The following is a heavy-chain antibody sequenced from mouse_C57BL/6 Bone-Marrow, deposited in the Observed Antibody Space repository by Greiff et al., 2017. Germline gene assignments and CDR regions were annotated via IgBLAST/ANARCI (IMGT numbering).Heavy chain of an antibody. CDR1: GFSFNTYA. V-gene: IGHV10-1*01. J-gene: IGHJ4*01. Sequence: DVMLVESGGGLVQPKGSLKLSCAASGFSFNTYAMNWVRQAPGKGLEWVARIRSKSNNYATYYADSVKDRFTISRDDSESMLYLQMNNLKTEDTAMYYCVRHDDGLSMDYWGQGTSVTVSS. CDR2: IRSKSNNYAT. D-gene: IGHD2-3*01. CDR3: VRHDDGLSMDY.